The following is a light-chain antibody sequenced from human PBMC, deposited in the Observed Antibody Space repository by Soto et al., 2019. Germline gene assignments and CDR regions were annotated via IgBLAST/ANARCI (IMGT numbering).Light chain of an antibody. CDR1: ESVSSSY. CDR2: GAT. J-gene: IGKJ3*01. V-gene: IGKV3-20*01. Sequence: EIVLTQSPGTLSLSPGESATLSCGASESVSSSYLAWYQQKPGQAPRLLIYGATTRLRGVPDRFSGSGSGKDFTLTISRLEPEDFAVYYCQQYGSSPFTFGPGTKVDL. CDR3: QQYGSSPFT.